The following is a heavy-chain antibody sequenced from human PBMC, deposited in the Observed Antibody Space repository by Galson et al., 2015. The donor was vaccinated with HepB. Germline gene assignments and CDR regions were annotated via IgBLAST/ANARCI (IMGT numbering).Heavy chain of an antibody. Sequence: SLRLSCAASGFTFSGSAIHWVRQASGKGPEWVGRIRSKANDYATSYVPSLKGRFTISRYDSKNMAYLHMKSLKTEDTAVYYCTRLGDFSGYSSRWGQGTLVTVSS. V-gene: IGHV3-73*01. J-gene: IGHJ4*02. D-gene: IGHD6-19*01. CDR3: TRLGDFSGYSSR. CDR2: IRSKANDYAT. CDR1: GFTFSGSA.